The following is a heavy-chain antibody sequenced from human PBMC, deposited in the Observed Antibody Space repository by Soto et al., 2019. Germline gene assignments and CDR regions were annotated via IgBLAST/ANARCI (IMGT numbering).Heavy chain of an antibody. Sequence: GASVKVSCKASGYTLTSYGISWVRQAPGHGLEWMGWISAYNGNTNYAQKLKDRVTMTTDTSTSKAYMELRSLRSDDTAVFFFVRRRGATTCYYCGMDGWGQGTKGTIGS. D-gene: IGHD5-12*01. CDR1: GYTLTSYG. CDR2: ISAYNGNT. CDR3: VRRRGATTCYYCGMDG. V-gene: IGHV1-18*01. J-gene: IGHJ6*01.